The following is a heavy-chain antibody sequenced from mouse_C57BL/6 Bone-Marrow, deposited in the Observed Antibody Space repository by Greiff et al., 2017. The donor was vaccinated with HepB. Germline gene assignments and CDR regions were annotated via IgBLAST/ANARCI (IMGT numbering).Heavy chain of an antibody. V-gene: IGHV1-52*01. J-gene: IGHJ4*01. Sequence: VQLQQPGAELVRPGSSVKLSCKASGYTFTSYWMQWVKQRPIQGLEWIGNIDPSDSETHYNQKFKDKATLTVDKSSSTAYMQLSSLTSEDSAVYYCARTFITTVVSPSMDYWGQGTSVTVSS. CDR2: IDPSDSET. D-gene: IGHD1-1*01. CDR1: GYTFTSYW. CDR3: ARTFITTVVSPSMDY.